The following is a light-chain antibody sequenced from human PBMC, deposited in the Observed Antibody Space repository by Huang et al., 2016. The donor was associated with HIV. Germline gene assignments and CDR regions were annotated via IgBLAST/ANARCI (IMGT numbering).Light chain of an antibody. Sequence: IVLSQSPATLSWYPGERVTLSCRASQSVGNYIAWYQQHPGQSPKLLIYDTSNRATGTPRRFSGSGSGTDFTLTISSLESEDFAVYYCQQRSSGVTFGGGTKVQVK. J-gene: IGKJ4*01. CDR3: QQRSSGVT. CDR1: QSVGNY. CDR2: DTS. V-gene: IGKV3-11*01.